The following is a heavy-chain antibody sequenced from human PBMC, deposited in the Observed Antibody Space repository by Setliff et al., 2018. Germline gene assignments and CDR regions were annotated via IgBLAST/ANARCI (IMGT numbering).Heavy chain of an antibody. D-gene: IGHD6-19*01. CDR2: IYYSGST. Sequence: SETLSLTCTVSGGSISSSSYYWGWIRQPPGKGLEWIGSIYYSGSTYYNPSLKSRVTISVDTSKNQFSLKLSSVTAAETAVYYCARHRSGWYGYYYYGMDVWGQGTTVTVSS. J-gene: IGHJ6*02. CDR1: GGSISSSSYY. V-gene: IGHV4-39*01. CDR3: ARHRSGWYGYYYYGMDV.